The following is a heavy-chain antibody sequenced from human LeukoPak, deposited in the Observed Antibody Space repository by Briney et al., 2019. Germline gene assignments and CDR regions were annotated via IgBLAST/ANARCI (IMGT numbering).Heavy chain of an antibody. J-gene: IGHJ3*02. Sequence: SETLSLTCTVSGGSISGYYWNWIRQPPGKGLEWIGYIYYSGSTNYNPSLKSRVTISVDTSKNQFSMKMTSVTAADTAVYYCARLGEMEDAFDIWGQGTMVTVSS. D-gene: IGHD5-24*01. CDR1: GGSISGYY. CDR3: ARLGEMEDAFDI. V-gene: IGHV4-59*08. CDR2: IYYSGST.